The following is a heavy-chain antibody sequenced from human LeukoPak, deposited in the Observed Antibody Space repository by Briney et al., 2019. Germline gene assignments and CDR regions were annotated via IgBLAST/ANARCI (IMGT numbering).Heavy chain of an antibody. V-gene: IGHV3-23*01. CDR2: VSVSGSST. Sequence: GGSLRLSCAASGFTFSTYVMSWVRQAPGKGLEWVSTVSVSGSSTYYADSVKGRFTISRDNSKNSVSLQMNSLRAEDTAVYYCAREAVVVAATAYNWFDPWGQGTLVTVSS. D-gene: IGHD2-15*01. CDR1: GFTFSTYV. J-gene: IGHJ5*02. CDR3: AREAVVVAATAYNWFDP.